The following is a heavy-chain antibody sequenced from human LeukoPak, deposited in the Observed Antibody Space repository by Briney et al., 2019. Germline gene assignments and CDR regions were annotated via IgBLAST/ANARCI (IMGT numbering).Heavy chain of an antibody. CDR2: MNPNSGNT. Sequence: ASVKVSCKASGYTFTSYDITWVRQATGKGLEWLGWMNPNSGNTGYAQKFQGRVTMTRNTSISTAYMELSSLRSEDTAVYYCARVRGSYYYYGMDVWGQGTTVTVSS. V-gene: IGHV1-8*01. J-gene: IGHJ6*02. CDR3: ARVRGSYYYYGMDV. D-gene: IGHD2-15*01. CDR1: GYTFTSYD.